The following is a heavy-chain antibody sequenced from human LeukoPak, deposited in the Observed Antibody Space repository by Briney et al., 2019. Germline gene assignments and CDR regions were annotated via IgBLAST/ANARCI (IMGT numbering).Heavy chain of an antibody. CDR3: ARDSDYGDYQGYFQH. J-gene: IGHJ1*01. CDR2: IWYDGSNK. V-gene: IGHV3-33*01. Sequence: GGSLRLSCAASGFTFSSYGMHWVRQAPGKGLEWVAVIWYDGSNKYYADSVKGRFTISRDNSKNTLYLQMNSLRAEDTAVYYCARDSDYGDYQGYFQHWGQGTLVTVSS. D-gene: IGHD4-17*01. CDR1: GFTFSSYG.